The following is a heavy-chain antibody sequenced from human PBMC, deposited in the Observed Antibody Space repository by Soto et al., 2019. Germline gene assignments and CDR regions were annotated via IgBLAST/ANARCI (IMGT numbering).Heavy chain of an antibody. Sequence: QINLIESGPTLVKPTQTLTLICTFSGFSLSTSGAAVGWVRQPPGRALEWLALIYWDGDKRYNASLGNRLTITKDTSMNQVVLTLTNVDPADTATYYCAHRATMTIFGLIIDNGIWFDPWGQGTRVIVSS. CDR3: AHRATMTIFGLIIDNGIWFDP. CDR1: GFSLSTSGAA. D-gene: IGHD3-3*01. V-gene: IGHV2-5*02. J-gene: IGHJ5*02. CDR2: IYWDGDK.